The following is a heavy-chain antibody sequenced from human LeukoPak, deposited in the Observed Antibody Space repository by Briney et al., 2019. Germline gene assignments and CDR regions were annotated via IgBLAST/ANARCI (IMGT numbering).Heavy chain of an antibody. CDR2: IYYSGST. V-gene: IGHV4-39*02. Sequence: SETLSLTCTVSGGSISSSSYYWGWIRQPPGKGLECIGSIYYSGSTYYNPSLKSRVTISVDTSKNQFSLKLNSVTAADTAVYYCARESPYLVLYYYMDVWGKGTTVTVSS. D-gene: IGHD3-9*01. CDR1: GGSISSSSYY. J-gene: IGHJ6*03. CDR3: ARESPYLVLYYYMDV.